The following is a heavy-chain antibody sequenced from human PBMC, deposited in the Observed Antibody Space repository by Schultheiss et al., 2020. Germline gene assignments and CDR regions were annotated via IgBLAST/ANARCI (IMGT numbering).Heavy chain of an antibody. V-gene: IGHV3-48*01. D-gene: IGHD6-19*01. CDR3: AKLVSYSSSLYPDY. J-gene: IGHJ4*02. CDR1: GFTFSNAW. CDR2: ISSSSSTI. Sequence: GGSLRLSCAASGFTFSNAWMNWVRQAPGKGLEWVSYISSSSSTIYYADSVKGRFTISRDNAKNSLHLQMNSLRAEDTAVYYCAKLVSYSSSLYPDYWGQGTLVTVSS.